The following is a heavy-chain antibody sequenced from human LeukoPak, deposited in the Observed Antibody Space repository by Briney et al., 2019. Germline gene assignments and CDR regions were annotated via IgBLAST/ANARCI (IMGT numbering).Heavy chain of an antibody. Sequence: GGSLRLSCAASGFTFSSYAMHWVRQAPGKGLEWVAVISSDGSNKYSADSVKGRFTISRDNSKNTLYLQMNSLRPEDTAVYYCARVGSHSGSLSLIRRNYKYYYYMDVWGKGTTVTISS. D-gene: IGHD3-10*01. V-gene: IGHV3-30*04. J-gene: IGHJ6*03. CDR1: GFTFSSYA. CDR3: ARVGSHSGSLSLIRRNYKYYYYMDV. CDR2: ISSDGSNK.